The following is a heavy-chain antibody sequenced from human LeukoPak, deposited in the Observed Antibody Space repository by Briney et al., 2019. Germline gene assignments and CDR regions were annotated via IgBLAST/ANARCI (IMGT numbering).Heavy chain of an antibody. Sequence: QSGGSLRLSCAASGFTFSSYAMHWVRQAPGKGLEWVAVISYDGSNKYYADSVKGRFTISTDNSKNTLYLQMSSLRAEDTAVYYCARDEKYQTPVDYWGQGTLVTVSS. J-gene: IGHJ4*02. V-gene: IGHV3-30-3*01. CDR1: GFTFSSYA. CDR2: ISYDGSNK. D-gene: IGHD2-2*01. CDR3: ARDEKYQTPVDY.